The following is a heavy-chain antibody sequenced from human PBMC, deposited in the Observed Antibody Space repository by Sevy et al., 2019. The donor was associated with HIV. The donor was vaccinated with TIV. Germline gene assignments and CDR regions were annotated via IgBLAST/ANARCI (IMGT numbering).Heavy chain of an antibody. V-gene: IGHV3-11*01. CDR1: GFTLSDYY. D-gene: IGHD4-17*01. J-gene: IGHJ6*02. Sequence: GGSLRLSCAASGFTLSDYYMSWIRQAPGKGLEWVSYISGSDNTKYYTDSVKSRFTISRDNAKNSLYLQMNGLRAEDTALNYGATVHVNDGDLGDYYYFDMDVWSQGTTVTVSS. CDR3: ATVHVNDGDLGDYYYFDMDV. CDR2: ISGSDNTK.